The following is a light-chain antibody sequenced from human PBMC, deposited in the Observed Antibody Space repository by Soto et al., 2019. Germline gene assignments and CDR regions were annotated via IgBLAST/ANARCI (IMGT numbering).Light chain of an antibody. CDR1: SSDVGGYNY. Sequence: QSVLTQPASVSGSPGQSITISCTGTSSDVGGYNYVSWYQQYPGKAPKLMIYEVSNRPSGVSIRFSGSKSGNTASLTISGLQAEEEADYYCTSFTRSNTYVFGTGTKVTVL. CDR2: EVS. J-gene: IGLJ1*01. CDR3: TSFTRSNTYV. V-gene: IGLV2-14*01.